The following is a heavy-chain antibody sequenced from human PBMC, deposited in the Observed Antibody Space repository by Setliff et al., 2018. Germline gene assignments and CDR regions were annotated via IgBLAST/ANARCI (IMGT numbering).Heavy chain of an antibody. CDR3: ARGKDYGMDV. V-gene: IGHV4-34*01. J-gene: IGHJ6*02. CDR1: GGSFSTYY. D-gene: IGHD2-15*01. Sequence: KPSETLSLTCAVYGGSFSTYYWIWIRQPPGKGLEWIGEINHSGSTNYNPSLKSRVTISVDTSKNQFSLKLSSVTAADTAVYYCARGKDYGMDVWGQGTTVTVSS. CDR2: INHSGST.